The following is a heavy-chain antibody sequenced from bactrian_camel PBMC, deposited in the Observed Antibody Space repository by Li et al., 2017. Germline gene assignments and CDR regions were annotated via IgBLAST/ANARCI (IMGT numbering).Heavy chain of an antibody. CDR2: INSGGGTK. D-gene: IGHD5*01. V-gene: IGHV3S1*01. J-gene: IGHJ4*01. CDR3: APETRGSAF. CDR1: EYSVSRHC. Sequence: HVQLVESGGGSVQPGGSLRLSCKTTEYSVSRHCLGWFRHAPGKGLEWVSAINSGGGTKYYADSVKGRFTISRDNAKNTLYLQLNSLKTEDTAVYYCAPETRGSAFWGQGTQVTVS.